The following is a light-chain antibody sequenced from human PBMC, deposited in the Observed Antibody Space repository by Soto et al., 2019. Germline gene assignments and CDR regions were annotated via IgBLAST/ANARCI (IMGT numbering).Light chain of an antibody. CDR2: KAS. CDR3: QQYNIYPLP. Sequence: DIQMTQSPSTLSASVGDRVTITCRASQSISTWLAWYQQKPGKAPKLLIYKASSLEGGVPSRFSGSGSGTEFNITVSSLQPDDFATYYCQQYNIYPLPFGGGTTVEIK. J-gene: IGKJ4*01. V-gene: IGKV1-5*03. CDR1: QSISTW.